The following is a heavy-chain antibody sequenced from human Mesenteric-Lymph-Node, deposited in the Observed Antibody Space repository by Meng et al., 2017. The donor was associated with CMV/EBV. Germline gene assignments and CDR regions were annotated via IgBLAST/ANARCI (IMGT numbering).Heavy chain of an antibody. CDR3: ARLGDYYESSWLVDY. CDR1: GYSFSYW. Sequence: GGSLRLSCQGSGYSFSYWIGWVRQMPGKGLEWMGIIYPADSDARYSPSFQGQVTISADKSISTAYLQWSSLKASDTAMYYCARLGDYYESSWLVDYWGQGTLVTVSS. J-gene: IGHJ4*02. V-gene: IGHV5-51*01. CDR2: IYPADSDA. D-gene: IGHD3-22*01.